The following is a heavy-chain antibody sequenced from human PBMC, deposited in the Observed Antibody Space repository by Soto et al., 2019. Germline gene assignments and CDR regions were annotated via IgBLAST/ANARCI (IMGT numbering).Heavy chain of an antibody. CDR2: IIPIFGTA. CDR3: ARVNRYYYYGMDV. CDR1: GGTFSSYA. J-gene: IGHJ6*02. V-gene: IGHV1-69*13. Sequence: SVKVSCTASGGTFSSYAISWVRQAPGQGLEWMGGIIPIFGTANYAQKFQGRVTITADESTSTAYMELSSLRSEDTAVYYCARVNRYYYYGMDVWGQGTTVTVSS.